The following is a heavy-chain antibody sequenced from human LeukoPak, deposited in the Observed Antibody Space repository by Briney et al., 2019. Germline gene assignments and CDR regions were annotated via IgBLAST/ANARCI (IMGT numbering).Heavy chain of an antibody. J-gene: IGHJ4*02. CDR2: IYPGDSDT. Sequence: GAPLKISSKGSGYSFTSYWIGWVRQMPGKGLEWMGIIYPGDSDTTYSPSFQGQVTISADKCISTAYLQWSSLKASDTAMYYCARWAANQGQLWFDYWGQGTLVTVSS. CDR1: GYSFTSYW. D-gene: IGHD5-18*01. CDR3: ARWAANQGQLWFDY. V-gene: IGHV5-51*01.